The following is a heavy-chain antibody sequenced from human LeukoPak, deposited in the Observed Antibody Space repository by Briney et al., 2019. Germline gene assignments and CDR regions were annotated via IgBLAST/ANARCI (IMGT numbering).Heavy chain of an antibody. CDR3: ARGAWATRLGS. CDR2: IYESGST. D-gene: IGHD2-15*01. V-gene: IGHV4-34*01. Sequence: PAETLSLTCAVYGESLISDYWSWIRQPPGKGLEWIGEIYESGSTEYNPSLKSRVTISMVPSKQQFSLSLTSVTAADTAVYYCARGAWATRLGSWGLGTPVIVSS. J-gene: IGHJ4*02. CDR1: GESLISDY.